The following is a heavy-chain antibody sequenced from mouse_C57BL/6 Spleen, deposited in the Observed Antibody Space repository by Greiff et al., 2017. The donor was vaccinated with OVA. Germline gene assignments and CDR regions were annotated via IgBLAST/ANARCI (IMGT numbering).Heavy chain of an antibody. CDR3: ARAGTTVEGYFDV. D-gene: IGHD1-1*01. J-gene: IGHJ1*03. Sequence: EVKLMESGGGLVQPGGSLSLSCAASGFTFTDYYMSWVRQPPGKALEWLGFIRNKANGYTTEYSASVKGRFTISRDNSQSILYLQMNALRAEDSATYYCARAGTTVEGYFDVWGTGTTVTVSS. CDR1: GFTFTDYY. CDR2: IRNKANGYTT. V-gene: IGHV7-3*01.